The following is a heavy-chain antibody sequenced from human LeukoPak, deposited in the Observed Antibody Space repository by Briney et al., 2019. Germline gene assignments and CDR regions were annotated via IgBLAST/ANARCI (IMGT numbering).Heavy chain of an antibody. V-gene: IGHV3-48*04. Sequence: GGSLRLSCTASGFTFSSCTMNWVRQAPGKGLEWVSSISGSSSSIYYADSVKGRFTISRDNAKNSLYLQMHSLRADDTAVYYCASRTYLAYWGQGTLVTVSS. J-gene: IGHJ4*02. CDR3: ASRTYLAY. CDR1: GFTFSSCT. CDR2: ISGSSSSI.